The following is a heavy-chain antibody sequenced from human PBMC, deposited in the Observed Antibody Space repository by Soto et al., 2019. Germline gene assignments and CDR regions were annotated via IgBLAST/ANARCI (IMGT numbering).Heavy chain of an antibody. CDR2: INHSGST. Sequence: QVQLQQWGAGLLKPSETLSLTCAVYGGSFSGYYWSWIRQPPGKGLEWIGEINHSGSTNYNPSLKIRVTISVDTSKNQFSLKLSSVTAADTAVYYCARVYLYGMDVWGQGTTVTVSS. J-gene: IGHJ6*02. V-gene: IGHV4-34*01. CDR1: GGSFSGYY. CDR3: ARVYLYGMDV.